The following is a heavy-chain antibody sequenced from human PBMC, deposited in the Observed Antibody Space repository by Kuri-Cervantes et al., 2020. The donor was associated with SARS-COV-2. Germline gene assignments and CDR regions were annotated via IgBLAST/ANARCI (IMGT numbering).Heavy chain of an antibody. CDR1: GFTFTDYS. V-gene: IGHV3-21*01. J-gene: IGHJ4*02. D-gene: IGHD3-22*01. CDR2: ISAGSDYI. CDR3: AREVMGGGVTGHYYDSSGYYPVDY. Sequence: GGSLRLSCVASGFTFTDYSMFWLRQAPGKGLEWVSAISAGSDYIYYADSVQGRFTISRDNAKKSLYLQMNGLRAEDTAVYYCAREVMGGGVTGHYYDSSGYYPVDYWGQGTLVTVSS.